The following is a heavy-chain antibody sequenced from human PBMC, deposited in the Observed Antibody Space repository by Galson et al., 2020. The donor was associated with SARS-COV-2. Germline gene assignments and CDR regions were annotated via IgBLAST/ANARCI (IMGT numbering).Heavy chain of an antibody. CDR2: IRSKANNYAT. D-gene: IGHD1-26*01. CDR3: TREAPRSGSFYFDY. Sequence: GESLKISCAASGFTFSDSTMHWVRQASGKGLEWVGRIRSKANNYATAFGTSLKGRLTISRDDSKNTTYLQMDSLTSDDTAVYFCTREAPRSGSFYFDYWGQGTLVTVTS. CDR1: GFTFSDST. V-gene: IGHV3-73*01. J-gene: IGHJ4*02.